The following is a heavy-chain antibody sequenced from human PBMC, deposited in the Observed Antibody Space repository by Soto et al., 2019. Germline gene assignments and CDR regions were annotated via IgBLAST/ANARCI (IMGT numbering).Heavy chain of an antibody. J-gene: IGHJ4*02. CDR1: RYSCNGYW. CDR2: VYPGDSDT. Sequence: EVQLVQSGAEVKKPGESLKISCKGSRYSCNGYWIAWVRQAPGKVLEWMGIVYPGDSDTRYSPSFEGQVTISADKTTMTAYLQWTSLKASDNAMYYCTRYLPTPDGWGQGTLVAVSS. V-gene: IGHV5-51*01. CDR3: TRYLPTPDG. D-gene: IGHD2-2*01.